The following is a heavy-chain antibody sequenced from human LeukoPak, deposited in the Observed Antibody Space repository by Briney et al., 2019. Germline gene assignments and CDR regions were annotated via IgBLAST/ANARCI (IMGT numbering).Heavy chain of an antibody. J-gene: IGHJ6*02. CDR1: GFTFTSYS. V-gene: IGHV3-7*03. D-gene: IGHD3-16*01. CDR3: ARGGGLDV. CDR2: INHNGNVN. Sequence: GGSLRLSCAASGFTFTSYSMHWVRQAPGKGLEWVASINHNGNVNYYVDSVKGRFTISRDNAKNSLYLQMSNLRAEDTAVYFCARGGGLDVWGQGATVTVSS.